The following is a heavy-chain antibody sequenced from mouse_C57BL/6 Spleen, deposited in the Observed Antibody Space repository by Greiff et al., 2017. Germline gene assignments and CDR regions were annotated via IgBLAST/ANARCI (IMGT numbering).Heavy chain of an antibody. CDR1: GYTFTSYW. Sequence: VQLQQPGTELVKPGASVKLSCKASGYTFTSYWMHWVKQRPGQGLEWIGNINPSNGGTNYNEKFKSKATLTVDKSSSTAYMQLSSLTSEDSAVYDCARCPGTSYAMDYWGQGTSVTVSS. CDR2: INPSNGGT. CDR3: ARCPGTSYAMDY. J-gene: IGHJ4*01. V-gene: IGHV1-53*01. D-gene: IGHD4-1*01.